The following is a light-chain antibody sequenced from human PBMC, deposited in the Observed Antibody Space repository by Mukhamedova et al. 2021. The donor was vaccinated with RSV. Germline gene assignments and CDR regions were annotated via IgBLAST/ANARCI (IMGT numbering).Light chain of an antibody. V-gene: IGLV2-14*03. J-gene: IGLJ2*01. Sequence: MIFDVTSRPSGVSDRFSGSKSANSASLTISGLQADDEAHYYCASYTAGTSIIFGGGTKLTVL. CDR3: ASYTAGTSII. CDR2: DVT.